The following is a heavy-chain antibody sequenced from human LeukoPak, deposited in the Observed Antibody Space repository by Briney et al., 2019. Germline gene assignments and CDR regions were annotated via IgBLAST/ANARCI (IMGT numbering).Heavy chain of an antibody. CDR2: IYPGDSDT. CDR1: GYSFTSYW. D-gene: IGHD6-13*01. V-gene: IGHV5-51*01. J-gene: IGHJ5*02. CDR3: ARDASSSSWYSEPYNWFDP. Sequence: GESLKISCKGSGYSFTSYWIGWVRQMPGKGLEWMGIIYPGDSDTRYSPSFQGQVTILADKSISTAYLQWSSLKASDTAMYYCARDASSSSWYSEPYNWFDPWGQGTLVTVSS.